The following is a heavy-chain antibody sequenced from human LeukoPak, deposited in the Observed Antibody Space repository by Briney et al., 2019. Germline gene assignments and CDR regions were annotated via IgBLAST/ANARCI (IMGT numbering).Heavy chain of an antibody. CDR3: ARGTQYYYMDV. CDR2: INHSGST. V-gene: IGHV4-34*01. Sequence: KASETLSLTCAVYGGSFSGYYWSWIRQPPGKGLEWIGEINHSGSTNYNPSLKSRVTISVDTSKNQFSLKLSSVTAADTAVYYCARGTQYYYMDVWGKGATVTVSS. CDR1: GGSFSGYY. J-gene: IGHJ6*03.